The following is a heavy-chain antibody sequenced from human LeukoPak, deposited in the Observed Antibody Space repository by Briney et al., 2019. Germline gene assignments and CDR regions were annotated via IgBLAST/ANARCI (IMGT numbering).Heavy chain of an antibody. Sequence: GGSLRFSCAASGFTFSSYAMSWVRQAPGKGLEWVSAIRGSGGITFYADSVKGRFTISRDNSKNTLYLQMNSLRAEDTAVYYCARDLWFGEWSWFDPWGQGTLVTVSS. J-gene: IGHJ5*02. V-gene: IGHV3-23*01. CDR1: GFTFSSYA. D-gene: IGHD3-10*01. CDR3: ARDLWFGEWSWFDP. CDR2: IRGSGGIT.